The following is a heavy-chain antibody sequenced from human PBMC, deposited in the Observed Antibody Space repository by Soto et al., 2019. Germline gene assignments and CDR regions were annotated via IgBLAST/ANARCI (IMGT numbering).Heavy chain of an antibody. Sequence: PGGSLRLSCAASGFTFSSYSMNWVRQAPGKGLEWVSSISSSSSYIYYADSVKGRFTISRDNAKNSLYLQMNSLRAEDTAVYYCARGRGIAAAGTCPWFDPWGQGTLVTVLL. V-gene: IGHV3-21*01. J-gene: IGHJ5*02. CDR3: ARGRGIAAAGTCPWFDP. CDR1: GFTFSSYS. D-gene: IGHD6-13*01. CDR2: ISSSSSYI.